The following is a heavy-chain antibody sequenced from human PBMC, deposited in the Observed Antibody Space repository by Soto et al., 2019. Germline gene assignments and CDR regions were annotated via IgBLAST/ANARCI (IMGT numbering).Heavy chain of an antibody. CDR3: VKGAWADF. V-gene: IGHV3-23*01. D-gene: IGHD7-27*01. CDR1: GFIFNTFD. Sequence: EVQLLESGGGLVQPGGSLRLSCAASGFIFNTFDMTWVRQAPGRGPEWVSCISGSGGTTYYADSVKGRFTISKDNSKSTLSLQMNSLSAEDTALYYCVKGAWADFWGQGTLVTVSS. CDR2: ISGSGGTT. J-gene: IGHJ4*02.